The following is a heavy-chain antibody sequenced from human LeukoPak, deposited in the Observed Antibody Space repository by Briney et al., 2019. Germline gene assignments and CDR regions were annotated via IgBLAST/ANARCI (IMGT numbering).Heavy chain of an antibody. J-gene: IGHJ4*02. Sequence: GGSLRLSCAASGFSFSSYWMHWVRQAPGKGLVGVSRINSDGSSTSYADSVKGRFTISRDNARNTLYLQMNSLRAEDTAVYYCATAVGSGSYYIYWGQGTLVTVSS. CDR1: GFSFSSYW. V-gene: IGHV3-74*01. CDR3: ATAVGSGSYYIY. D-gene: IGHD3-10*01. CDR2: INSDGSST.